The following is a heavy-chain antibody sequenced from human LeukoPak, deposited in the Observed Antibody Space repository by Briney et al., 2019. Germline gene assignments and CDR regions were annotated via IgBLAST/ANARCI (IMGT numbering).Heavy chain of an antibody. J-gene: IGHJ4*02. CDR1: GGSISSSSYY. D-gene: IGHD5-24*01. CDR2: IYYSGST. CDR3: ARGGDGYNIDY. Sequence: PSETLSLTCTVSGGSISSSSYYWGWIRQPPGKGLEWIGSIYYSGSTYYNPSLKSRVTISVDTSKNQFSLKLSSVTAADTAVYYCARGGDGYNIDYWGQGTLVTVSS. V-gene: IGHV4-39*07.